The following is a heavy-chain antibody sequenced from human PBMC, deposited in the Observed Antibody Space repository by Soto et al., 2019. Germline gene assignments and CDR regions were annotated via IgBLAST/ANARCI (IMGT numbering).Heavy chain of an antibody. J-gene: IGHJ4*02. V-gene: IGHV3-23*01. CDR3: ASKRGLQDVLGTFDD. CDR1: GFTFSSCA. D-gene: IGHD2-21*02. CDR2: ISGSGVST. Sequence: EVQVLESGGGLVQPGGSLRLSCAASGFTFSSCAMNWVRQAPGKGLERVSTISGSGVSTYYADSVKGRFTISRDNSKNMMYLEMNSLRAEDTAVYYCASKRGLQDVLGTFDDWGQGTLVTVSS.